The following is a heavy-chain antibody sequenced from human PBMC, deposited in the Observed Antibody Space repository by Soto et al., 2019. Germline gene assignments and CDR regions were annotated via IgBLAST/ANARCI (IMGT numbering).Heavy chain of an antibody. V-gene: IGHV4-59*01. Sequence: QVQLQESGPGLVKPSETLSLTCTVSGGSISSYYWSWIRQPPGKGLEWIGYIYYSGSTNYNPSLKSRVTISVDTSKNQFSLKLSSVTAVDTAVYYCAREGSLVAVAGRAAFDIWGQGTMVTVSS. CDR2: IYYSGST. CDR1: GGSISSYY. CDR3: AREGSLVAVAGRAAFDI. D-gene: IGHD6-19*01. J-gene: IGHJ3*02.